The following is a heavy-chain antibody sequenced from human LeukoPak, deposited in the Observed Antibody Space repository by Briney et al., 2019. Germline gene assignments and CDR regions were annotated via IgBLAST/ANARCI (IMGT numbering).Heavy chain of an antibody. CDR3: ARKSGSSHFDY. Sequence: GGSLRLSCAASGFTCSSYGMNWVRQAPGNGLEWVSYISSRCSTIYYPDSVKGRFTISRDNAKNSLYLQMNSLRAEDTAVYYCARKSGSSHFDYWGEGTLVTVSS. CDR1: GFTCSSYG. V-gene: IGHV3-48*01. J-gene: IGHJ4*02. CDR2: ISSRCSTI. D-gene: IGHD1-26*01.